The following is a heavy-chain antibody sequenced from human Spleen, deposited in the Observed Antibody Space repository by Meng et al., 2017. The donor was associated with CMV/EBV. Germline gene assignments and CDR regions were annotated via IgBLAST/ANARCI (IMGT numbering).Heavy chain of an antibody. CDR3: ARGRGRYCSSTSCYTFDD. CDR1: SFSSYG. J-gene: IGHJ4*02. D-gene: IGHD2-2*02. V-gene: IGHV1-69*05. Sequence: SFSSYGLNWVRQAPGQGLEWMGGIIPIFGTANYAQKFQGRVTLTTDESTSTVFMELSSLRFEDTAVYYCARGRGRYCSSTSCYTFDDWGQGTLVTVSS. CDR2: IIPIFGTA.